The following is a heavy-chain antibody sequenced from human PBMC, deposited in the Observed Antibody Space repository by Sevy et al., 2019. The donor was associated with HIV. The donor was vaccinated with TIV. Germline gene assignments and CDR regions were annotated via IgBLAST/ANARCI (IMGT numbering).Heavy chain of an antibody. CDR3: ARRGFDSSVYPQYYFDY. J-gene: IGHJ4*02. Sequence: GESLKISCKGSGYRFISYWIGWVRQMPGKGLEWMGIIYPGDSDIRYSPSFQGQVTISADKSISTAYLQWSSLQASDTAMYFCARRGFDSSVYPQYYFDYWGQGTLVTVSS. CDR1: GYRFISYW. D-gene: IGHD3-22*01. CDR2: IYPGDSDI. V-gene: IGHV5-51*01.